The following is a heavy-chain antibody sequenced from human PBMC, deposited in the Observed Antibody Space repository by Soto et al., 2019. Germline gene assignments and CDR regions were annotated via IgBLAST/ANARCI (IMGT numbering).Heavy chain of an antibody. CDR3: AGEEGYYNMGTFPFYYMDV. CDR2: IVPILGTG. CDR1: GGTFTSDT. D-gene: IGHD3-10*01. Sequence: QVQLVQSGPEVKKSGSSVKVSCKLSGGTFTSDTISWLRLAPGQGLEWMGRIVPILGTGNYAQKFQGRGTITEDRSTNIGYMELSSLASEDTAIYYCAGEEGYYNMGTFPFYYMDVWGNGTTVTVSS. J-gene: IGHJ6*03. V-gene: IGHV1-69*08.